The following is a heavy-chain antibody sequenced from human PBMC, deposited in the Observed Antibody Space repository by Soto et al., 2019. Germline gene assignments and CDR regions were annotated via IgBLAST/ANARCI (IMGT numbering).Heavy chain of an antibody. CDR1: GDSVSSNSAA. J-gene: IGHJ3*02. CDR2: TYYRSKWYN. Sequence: PSQTLSLTCAISGDSVSSNSAAWNWIRQSPSRGLEWLGRTYYRSKWYNDYAVSVKSRITINPDTSKNQFSLQLNSVTPEDTVLFYCARMASQTYITTPGGDFDTGGQGKVVTFSS. D-gene: IGHD3-22*01. V-gene: IGHV6-1*01. CDR3: ARMASQTYITTPGGDFDT.